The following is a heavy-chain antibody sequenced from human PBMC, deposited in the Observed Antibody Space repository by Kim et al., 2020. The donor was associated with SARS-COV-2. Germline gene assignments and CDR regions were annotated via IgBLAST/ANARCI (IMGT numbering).Heavy chain of an antibody. Sequence: ASVKVSCKASGYTFTSYDNNWVRQATGEGLEWMGWMNPNSGNTGYSQKCQGRVTMTRNTSISTAYMELSSLRSEDTAGYYCARGLLVRGVFYYYYYMDVWGTGTTVTVSS. V-gene: IGHV1-8*01. CDR1: GYTFTSYD. D-gene: IGHD3-10*01. CDR2: MNPNSGNT. J-gene: IGHJ6*03. CDR3: ARGLLVRGVFYYYYYMDV.